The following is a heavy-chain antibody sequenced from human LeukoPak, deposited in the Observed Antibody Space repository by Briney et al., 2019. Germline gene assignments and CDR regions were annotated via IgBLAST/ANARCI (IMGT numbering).Heavy chain of an antibody. Sequence: ASVKVSCKASGYTFTSYAMNWVRQAPGQGLEWMGWINTNTGNPTYAQGFTGRFVFSLGTSVSTAYLQISSLKAEDTAVYYCARPGYSYGFTYYYFDYWGQGTLVTVSS. D-gene: IGHD5-18*01. CDR3: ARPGYSYGFTYYYFDY. V-gene: IGHV7-4-1*02. CDR1: GYTFTSYA. CDR2: INTNTGNP. J-gene: IGHJ4*02.